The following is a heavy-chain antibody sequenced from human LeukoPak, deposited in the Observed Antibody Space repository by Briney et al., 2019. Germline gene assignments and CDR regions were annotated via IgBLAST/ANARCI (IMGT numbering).Heavy chain of an antibody. Sequence: PSETLSLTCAVYGGSFSGYYWSWIRQPPGKGLEWIGEINHSGSTNYNPSLKSRVTISVDTSKNQFSLKLSSVTAADTAVYYCARRSALYGWFDAWGQGTLVTVSS. V-gene: IGHV4-34*01. D-gene: IGHD2-2*02. CDR3: ARRSALYGWFDA. CDR1: GGSFSGYY. J-gene: IGHJ5*02. CDR2: INHSGST.